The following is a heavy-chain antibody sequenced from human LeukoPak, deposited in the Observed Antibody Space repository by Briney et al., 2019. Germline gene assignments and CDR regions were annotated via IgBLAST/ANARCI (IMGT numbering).Heavy chain of an antibody. CDR3: ARAEDRTYYYYMDV. CDR1: GYTFTSYD. CDR2: MNPNSGNT. D-gene: IGHD3-22*01. J-gene: IGHJ6*03. V-gene: IGHV1-8*03. Sequence: ASVKVSCKASGYTFTSYDINWVRQATGQGLEWMGWMNPNSGNTGYAQKFQGRVTITRNTSISTAYMELSSLRSDDTAVYYCARAEDRTYYYYMDVWGKGTTVTVSS.